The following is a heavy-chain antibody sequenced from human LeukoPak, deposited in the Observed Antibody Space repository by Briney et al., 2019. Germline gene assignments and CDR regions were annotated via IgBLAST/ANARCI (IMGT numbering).Heavy chain of an antibody. J-gene: IGHJ6*03. V-gene: IGHV1-46*01. D-gene: IGHD2-2*02. CDR1: GYTFTSYY. CDR2: INPNGGST. CDR3: ARDMDCSSTSCYTLYMDV. Sequence: ASVKVSCKASGYTFTSYYMHWVRQAPGQGLEWMGIINPNGGSTSYAQKIQGRVTMTRDMSTSTVYMELSSLRSEYTAVYYCARDMDCSSTSCYTLYMDVWGKGTTVTVSS.